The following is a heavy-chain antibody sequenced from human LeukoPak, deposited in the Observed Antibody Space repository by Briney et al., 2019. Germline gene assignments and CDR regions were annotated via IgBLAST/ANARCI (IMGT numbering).Heavy chain of an antibody. CDR1: GFTFSSYA. CDR2: LSGSASTT. V-gene: IGHV3-23*01. J-gene: IGHJ3*02. D-gene: IGHD5-24*01. Sequence: HSGGSLRLSCAASGFTFSSYAMSWVRQAPGKGLEWVSTLSGSASTTYYADSVKGRFTISRDNSENTLYLQMNSLRAEDTAVYSCAKDLRGLDAFDIWGQGTMVTVSS. CDR3: AKDLRGLDAFDI.